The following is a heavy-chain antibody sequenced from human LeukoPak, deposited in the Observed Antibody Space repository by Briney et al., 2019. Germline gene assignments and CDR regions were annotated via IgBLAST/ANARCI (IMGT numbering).Heavy chain of an antibody. CDR1: GGTFSSYA. Sequence: SVKVSCKASGGTFSSYAISWVRQAPGQGLEWMGGIIPIFGTANYAQKFQGRVTITADESTSTVYMELSSLRSEDTAVYYCARDLEVLLWFGELYSSYYYYGMDVWGQGTTVTVSS. CDR2: IIPIFGTA. CDR3: ARDLEVLLWFGELYSSYYYYGMDV. J-gene: IGHJ6*02. V-gene: IGHV1-69*01. D-gene: IGHD3-10*01.